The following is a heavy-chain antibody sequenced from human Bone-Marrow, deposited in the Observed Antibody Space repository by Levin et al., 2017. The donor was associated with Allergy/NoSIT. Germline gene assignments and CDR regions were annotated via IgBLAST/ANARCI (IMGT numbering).Heavy chain of an antibody. CDR3: ARDSGTNWIDRLGMGWFDP. CDR1: GGSISSGDYY. J-gene: IGHJ5*02. CDR2: IYTGGAT. D-gene: IGHD3-10*01. V-gene: IGHV4-61*02. Sequence: SETLSLTCTVSGGSISSGDYYWSWIRQPAGKGLEWIGRIYTGGATDYHASFESRVTISLDTSGSQFSLKMTSSTAADTAIYFCARDSGTNWIDRLGMGWFDPWGQGILVTVSS.